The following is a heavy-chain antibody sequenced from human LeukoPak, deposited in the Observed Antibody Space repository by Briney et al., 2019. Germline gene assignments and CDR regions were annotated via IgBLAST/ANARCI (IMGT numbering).Heavy chain of an antibody. D-gene: IGHD3-10*01. Sequence: SETLSLTCTVSGGSISSYYWSWIRQPAGKGLEWIGRIYTSGSTNYNPFLKSRVTMSVDTSKNQFSLKLSSVTAADTAVYYCARGVSPDKIWFGELRYYYYMDVWGKGTTVTVSS. V-gene: IGHV4-4*07. CDR2: IYTSGST. CDR1: GGSISSYY. CDR3: ARGVSPDKIWFGELRYYYYMDV. J-gene: IGHJ6*03.